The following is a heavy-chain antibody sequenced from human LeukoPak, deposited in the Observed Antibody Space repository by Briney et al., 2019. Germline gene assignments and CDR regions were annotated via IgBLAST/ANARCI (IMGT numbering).Heavy chain of an antibody. Sequence: GGSLRLSCAASGFTFSSYAMSWVRQAPGKGLERVSAISGSGGSTYYADSVKGRFTISRDNSKNTLYLQMNSLRAEDTAVYYCAKVAPYDYVWGSYRSLYYYGMDVWGQGTTVTVSS. CDR1: GFTFSSYA. CDR2: ISGSGGST. J-gene: IGHJ6*02. CDR3: AKVAPYDYVWGSYRSLYYYGMDV. V-gene: IGHV3-23*01. D-gene: IGHD3-16*02.